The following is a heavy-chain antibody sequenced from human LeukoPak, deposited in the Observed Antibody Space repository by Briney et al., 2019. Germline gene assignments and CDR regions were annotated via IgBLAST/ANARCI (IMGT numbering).Heavy chain of an antibody. CDR1: GGSISSSSYY. Sequence: SETLSLTCTVSGGSISSSSYYWGWIRQPPGKGLEWIGSIYYSGSTYYNPSLKSRVTISVDTSKNQFSLKLSSVTAADTAVYYCARTLASYYFDYWGQGTLATVSS. D-gene: IGHD2-2*01. J-gene: IGHJ4*02. V-gene: IGHV4-39*01. CDR3: ARTLASYYFDY. CDR2: IYYSGST.